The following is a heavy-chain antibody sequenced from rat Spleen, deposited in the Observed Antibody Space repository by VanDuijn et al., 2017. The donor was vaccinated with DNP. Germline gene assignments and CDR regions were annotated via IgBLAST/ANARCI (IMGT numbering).Heavy chain of an antibody. Sequence: QVQLQQSGAELAKPGSSVKISCKASGYTFTNDYIGWIKQATGQGLEFIGYIQAGGGGTYYNGKFKGRATLTVGKSSSTAFMQLRSLTPDDSAVYYCARWGGPGYFDYWGQGVMVTVSS. CDR3: ARWGGPGYFDY. CDR2: IQAGGGGT. CDR1: GYTFTNDY. D-gene: IGHD1-4*01. V-gene: IGHV1-43*01. J-gene: IGHJ2*01.